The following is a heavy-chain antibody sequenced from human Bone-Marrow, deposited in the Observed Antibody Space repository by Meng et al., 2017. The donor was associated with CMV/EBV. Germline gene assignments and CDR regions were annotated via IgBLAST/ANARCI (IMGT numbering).Heavy chain of an antibody. CDR3: ARDPPIVGAVAGRAYYYYGMDV. CDR1: GGTFSSYA. J-gene: IGHJ6*02. V-gene: IGHV1-69*05. Sequence: SVKVSCKASGGTFSSYAISWVRQAPGQGLEWMGGIIPILGTANYAQKFQGRVTITTDESTSTAYMELSSLRSEDTAVYYCARDPPIVGAVAGRAYYYYGMDVWGQGTTVTVSS. CDR2: IIPILGTA. D-gene: IGHD6-19*01.